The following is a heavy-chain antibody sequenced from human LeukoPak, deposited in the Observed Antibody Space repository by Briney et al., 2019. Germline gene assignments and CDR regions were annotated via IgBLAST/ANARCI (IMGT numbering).Heavy chain of an antibody. CDR3: ARKKKFYSSSGYGMDV. V-gene: IGHV3-66*01. CDR1: GFTVSSSY. Sequence: GGSLRLSCAASGFTVSSSYMSWVRQAPGKGLEWVSVIYSGGSTYYADSVKGRFTISRDNSKNTLYLQMNSLRAEDTAVYYCARKKKFYSSSGYGMDVWGQGTTVTVSS. J-gene: IGHJ6*02. CDR2: IYSGGST. D-gene: IGHD6-13*01.